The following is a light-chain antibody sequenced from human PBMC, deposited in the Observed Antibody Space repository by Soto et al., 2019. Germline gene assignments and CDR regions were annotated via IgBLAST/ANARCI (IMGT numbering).Light chain of an antibody. CDR3: AAWDDSLNGWV. J-gene: IGLJ3*02. Sequence: QSVLTQPPSASGTPGQRVTISCSGSSSNIGSNTVNWYRQLPGTAPKLLIYSNDQWPSGVPDRFSGSKSGTSASLAISGLQSEDEADYYCAAWDDSLNGWVFGGGTKVTVL. V-gene: IGLV1-44*01. CDR1: SSNIGSNT. CDR2: SND.